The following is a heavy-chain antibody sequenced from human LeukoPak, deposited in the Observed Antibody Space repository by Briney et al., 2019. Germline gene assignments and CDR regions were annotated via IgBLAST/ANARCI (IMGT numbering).Heavy chain of an antibody. D-gene: IGHD6-13*01. V-gene: IGHV3-30-3*01. CDR3: ARDGGIIAAHDY. CDR1: GFTFSSYA. Sequence: PGGSLRLSCAASGFTFSSYAMHWVRQAPGKGLEWVAVISYDGSNKYYADSVKGRFTISRDNSKNTLYLQMNSLRAEDTAVYYCARDGGIIAAHDYWGQGTLVTVSS. J-gene: IGHJ4*02. CDR2: ISYDGSNK.